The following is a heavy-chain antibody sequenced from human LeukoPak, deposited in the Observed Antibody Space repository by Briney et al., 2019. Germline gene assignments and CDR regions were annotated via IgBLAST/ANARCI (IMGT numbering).Heavy chain of an antibody. V-gene: IGHV4-61*02. CDR1: GGSISSSSYY. CDR3: ARGRSGWYHNFDY. Sequence: SETLSLTCTVSGGSISSSSYYWSWIRQPAGKGLEWIGRIYTSGSTNYNPSLKSRVTISVDTSKNQFSLKLSSVTAADTAVYYCARGRSGWYHNFDYWGQGTLVTVSS. J-gene: IGHJ4*02. CDR2: IYTSGST. D-gene: IGHD6-19*01.